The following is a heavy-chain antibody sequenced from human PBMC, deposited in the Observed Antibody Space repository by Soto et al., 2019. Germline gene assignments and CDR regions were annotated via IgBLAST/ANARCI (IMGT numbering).Heavy chain of an antibody. Sequence: ASVKVSCKASGYSFTTYGISWVRQAPGQGLEWMGWISGYNGDTNNAQKFQDRVTMTIDRSTTTAYLELRSLTSDDTAVYYCAKNGHPPYYYYGMDVWGQGTTVTV. CDR2: ISGYNGDT. D-gene: IGHD2-8*01. J-gene: IGHJ6*02. CDR3: AKNGHPPYYYYGMDV. CDR1: GYSFTTYG. V-gene: IGHV1-18*01.